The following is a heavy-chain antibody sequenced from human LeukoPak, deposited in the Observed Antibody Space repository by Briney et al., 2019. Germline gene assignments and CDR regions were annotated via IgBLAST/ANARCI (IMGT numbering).Heavy chain of an antibody. CDR3: ARGYYYDSSGYSPGIDY. J-gene: IGHJ4*02. Sequence: GASVKVSCKASGYTFTSYDINWVRQATGQGLEWMGWMNPNSGNTGYAQKFQGRVTITRNTSISTAYMELSSLRSEDTAVYYCARGYYYDSSGYSPGIDYWGQGTLVTVSS. V-gene: IGHV1-8*01. CDR2: MNPNSGNT. CDR1: GYTFTSYD. D-gene: IGHD3-22*01.